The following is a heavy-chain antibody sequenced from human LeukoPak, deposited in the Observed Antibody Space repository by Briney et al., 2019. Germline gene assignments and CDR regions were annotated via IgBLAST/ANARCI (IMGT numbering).Heavy chain of an antibody. Sequence: ASVKVSCKASGYTFTSYAMHWVRQALGQRPEWMGWINAGNGNTKYSQKFQGRVTITRDTSASTAYMELSSLRSEDTAVYCCARLASIAVAGTLGYWGQGTLVTVSS. CDR3: ARLASIAVAGTLGY. D-gene: IGHD6-19*01. V-gene: IGHV1-3*01. J-gene: IGHJ4*02. CDR2: INAGNGNT. CDR1: GYTFTSYA.